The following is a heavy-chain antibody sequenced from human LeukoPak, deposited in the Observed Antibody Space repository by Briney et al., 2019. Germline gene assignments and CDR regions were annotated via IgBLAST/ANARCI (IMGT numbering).Heavy chain of an antibody. D-gene: IGHD5-12*01. Sequence: PSETLSLTCAVYGGSFSGYYWSWIRQPPGKGLEWIGEINHSGRTNYNPSLKSRVTISVDTSKNQFSLKLSSVTAADTAVYYCASRGGGYDPRVQNDYWGQGTLVTVSS. CDR2: INHSGRT. CDR1: GGSFSGYY. CDR3: ASRGGGYDPRVQNDY. J-gene: IGHJ4*02. V-gene: IGHV4-34*01.